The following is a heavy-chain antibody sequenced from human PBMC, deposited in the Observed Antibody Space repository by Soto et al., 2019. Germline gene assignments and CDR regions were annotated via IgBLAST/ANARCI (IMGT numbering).Heavy chain of an antibody. J-gene: IGHJ3*02. Sequence: ASVKVSCKASGYTFTTYAMHWVRQAPGQRLEWVGWIHAGSGNTKYSQKLQGRVTITRDTSATTAYMELSSLRSEDTALYYCARDRSGYSYGYDAFDIWGQGTMVTVSS. CDR2: IHAGSGNT. CDR1: GYTFTTYA. V-gene: IGHV1-3*01. D-gene: IGHD5-18*01. CDR3: ARDRSGYSYGYDAFDI.